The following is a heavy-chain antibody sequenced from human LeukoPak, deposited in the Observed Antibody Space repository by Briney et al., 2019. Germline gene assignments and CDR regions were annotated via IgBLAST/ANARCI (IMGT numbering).Heavy chain of an antibody. D-gene: IGHD3-10*01. V-gene: IGHV3-7*01. CDR2: IKKDGSEK. CDR3: ARLLVYNSGGEAFDY. Sequence: GGSLRLSCAASGFTFSRYWMSWVRQAPGKGLEWVANIKKDGSEKYYVDSVKGRYTISRDNAKNSLYLQMNSLRAEDTAVYYCARLLVYNSGGEAFDYWGPGTLVTVSS. J-gene: IGHJ4*02. CDR1: GFTFSRYW.